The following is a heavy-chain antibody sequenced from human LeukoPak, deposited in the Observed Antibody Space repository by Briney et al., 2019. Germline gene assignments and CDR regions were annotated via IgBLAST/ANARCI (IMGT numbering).Heavy chain of an antibody. CDR2: IIPILGIA. Sequence: SVKVSCKASGGTFSSYAISWVRQAPGQGLEWMGRIIPILGIANYAQKFQGRVTITADKSTSTAYMELGSLRSEDTAVYYCARDRAHLWFGESPSGGYYYYYGMDVWGQGTTVTVSS. J-gene: IGHJ6*02. CDR1: GGTFSSYA. V-gene: IGHV1-69*04. CDR3: ARDRAHLWFGESPSGGYYYYYGMDV. D-gene: IGHD3-10*01.